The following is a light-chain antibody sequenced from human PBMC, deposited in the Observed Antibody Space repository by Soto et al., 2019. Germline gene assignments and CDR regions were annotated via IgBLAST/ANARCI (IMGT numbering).Light chain of an antibody. V-gene: IGKV3-15*01. J-gene: IGKJ4*01. CDR1: QSVSSN. CDR3: QQYNNWPRT. Sequence: EIVMTQAPATLSVNPGERATLSCRASQSVSSNLAWYQQKPGQAPRLLIYGASTRATGIPARFSGSGSGTEFTLTISSLQSEDFAVYYCQQYNNWPRTFGGGTKVDNK. CDR2: GAS.